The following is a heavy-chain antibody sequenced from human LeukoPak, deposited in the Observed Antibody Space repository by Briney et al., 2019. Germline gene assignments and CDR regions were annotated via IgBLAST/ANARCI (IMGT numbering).Heavy chain of an antibody. D-gene: IGHD3-10*01. J-gene: IGHJ3*02. Sequence: HGESLKISCKGSGYSFTSYWIGWVRQMPGKGLEWMGIIYPGDSDTRYSPSFQGQVTISADKSISTAYLQWSSLKASDSAMYYCATNTMFRGIHALDIWGQGTMVTVSS. CDR3: ATNTMFRGIHALDI. CDR1: GYSFTSYW. CDR2: IYPGDSDT. V-gene: IGHV5-51*01.